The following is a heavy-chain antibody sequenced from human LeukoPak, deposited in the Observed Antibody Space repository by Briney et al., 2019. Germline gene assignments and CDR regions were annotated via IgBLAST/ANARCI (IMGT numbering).Heavy chain of an antibody. D-gene: IGHD2-15*01. J-gene: IGHJ4*02. CDR2: ISGSGGST. CDR1: GFTFSSYG. Sequence: PGGTLRLSCAASGFTFSSYGMSWVRQAPGKGLEWVSAISGSGGSTYYADSVKGRFTISRDNAKNTLYLQMNSLRAEDTAVYYCAKPSSGGSRGNRPFDYWGQGTLVTVSS. V-gene: IGHV3-23*01. CDR3: AKPSSGGSRGNRPFDY.